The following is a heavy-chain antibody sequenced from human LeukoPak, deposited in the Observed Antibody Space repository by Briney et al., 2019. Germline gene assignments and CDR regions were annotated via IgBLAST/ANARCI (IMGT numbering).Heavy chain of an antibody. V-gene: IGHV4-39*07. CDR3: ARSSGWYRGFDY. CDR1: GGSISTSSYY. D-gene: IGHD6-19*01. Sequence: SETLSLTCTVSGGSISTSSYYGGWIRQPPGKGLEWIGSIYYSGSTNYNPSLKSRVTISVDTSKNQFSLKLSSVTAADTAVYYCARSSGWYRGFDYWGQGTLVTVSS. CDR2: IYYSGST. J-gene: IGHJ4*02.